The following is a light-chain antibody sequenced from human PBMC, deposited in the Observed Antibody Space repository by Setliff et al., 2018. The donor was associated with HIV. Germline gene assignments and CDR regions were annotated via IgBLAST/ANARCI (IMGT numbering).Light chain of an antibody. CDR1: SSDVGAYNY. J-gene: IGLJ1*01. CDR3: CSYVNSGIYV. Sequence: QSALTQPASVSGSPGQAITISCSGTSSDVGAYNYVSWYQQHPGKAPKVMIYDVNKWPSGVSNRFSGSKSGNTASLTISGLQAEGEADYYCCSYVNSGIYVFGTGTK. V-gene: IGLV2-23*02. CDR2: DVN.